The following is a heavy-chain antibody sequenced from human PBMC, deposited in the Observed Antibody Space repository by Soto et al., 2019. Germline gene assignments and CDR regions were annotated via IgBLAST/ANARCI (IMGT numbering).Heavy chain of an antibody. Sequence: QVQLHQWGAGLLKPSDTLSLTCAVYGGSFSGYFWTWIRQPQVKGLEWIGEINDSGNTNYSPSLKSRVTISLDTSKNQFSLKLSSVTAADTAVYYCARGLRDSSGYYHVHYFQHWGQGTLVTVSS. CDR3: ARGLRDSSGYYHVHYFQH. CDR1: GGSFSGYF. V-gene: IGHV4-34*01. D-gene: IGHD3-22*01. J-gene: IGHJ1*01. CDR2: INDSGNT.